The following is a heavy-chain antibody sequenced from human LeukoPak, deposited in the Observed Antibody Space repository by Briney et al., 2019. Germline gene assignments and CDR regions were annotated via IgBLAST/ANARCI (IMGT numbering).Heavy chain of an antibody. CDR2: ISYDGSNK. CDR1: GFTFSSYA. J-gene: IGHJ4*02. Sequence: GGSLTLSCAASGFTFSSYAMHWVRQAPGKGLEWVAVISYDGSNKYYADSVKGRFTISRDNSKNTLYLQMISLRAEDTAVYYCARGELFDYWGQGTLVTVS. V-gene: IGHV3-30-3*01. D-gene: IGHD1-26*01. CDR3: ARGELFDY.